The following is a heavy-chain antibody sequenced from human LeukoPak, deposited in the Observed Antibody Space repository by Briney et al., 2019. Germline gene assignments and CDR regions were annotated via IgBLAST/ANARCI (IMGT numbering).Heavy chain of an antibody. Sequence: ASVKVSCKASGYTFTGYYMHWVRQAPGQGLEWMGWINPNSGGTSYAQKFQGRVTMTRDTSISTAYMEPSRLRSDDTAVYYYAREGLAVAGDPFDYWGQGTLVTVSS. CDR3: AREGLAVAGDPFDY. CDR2: INPNSGGT. J-gene: IGHJ4*02. CDR1: GYTFTGYY. V-gene: IGHV1-2*02. D-gene: IGHD6-19*01.